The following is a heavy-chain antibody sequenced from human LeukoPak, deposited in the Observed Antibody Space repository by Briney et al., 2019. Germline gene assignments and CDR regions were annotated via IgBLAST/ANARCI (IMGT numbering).Heavy chain of an antibody. CDR2: IIPIFGIV. V-gene: IGHV1-69*04. D-gene: IGHD2-15*01. J-gene: IGHJ4*02. CDR3: AREVSELLFDY. Sequence: SVRVSCKASGGTFSSYAISWVRQAPGQGLEWMGRIIPIFGIVNYAQKFQGRVTITADKSTSTAYMELSSLRSEDTAVYYCAREVSELLFDYWGQGTLVTVSS. CDR1: GGTFSSYA.